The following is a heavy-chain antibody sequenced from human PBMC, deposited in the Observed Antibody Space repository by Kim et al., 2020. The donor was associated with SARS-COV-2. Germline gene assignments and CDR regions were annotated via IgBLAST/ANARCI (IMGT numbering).Heavy chain of an antibody. V-gene: IGHV3-23*01. CDR2: ITGSGEST. CDR1: GFTFSNYA. CDR3: AKDPDRWVRGIMNP. Sequence: GGSLRLSCGGSGFTFSNYAMNWVRQAAGKRPEWVGSITGSGESTYYSASVKGRFTISRDNSNNILYLLMDSLTTEDTATYYCAKDPDRWVRGIMNPWGHGTLVTVSS. J-gene: IGHJ5*02. D-gene: IGHD3-10*01.